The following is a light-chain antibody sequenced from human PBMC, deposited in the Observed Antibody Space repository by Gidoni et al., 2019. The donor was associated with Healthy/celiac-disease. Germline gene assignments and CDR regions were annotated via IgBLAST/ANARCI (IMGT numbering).Light chain of an antibody. V-gene: IGKV3D-20*01. CDR2: DAS. CDR3: QQYGSSPYT. CDR1: QIVSSSY. J-gene: IGKJ2*01. Sequence: EIVLTQSPGTLSLSPGERATLSCGSSQIVSSSYLAWYQQKAGLAPRLLIYDASRRATGIPDRFSGSGSGTDFTLTISRLEPEDFAVYYCQQYGSSPYTFGQGTKLEIK.